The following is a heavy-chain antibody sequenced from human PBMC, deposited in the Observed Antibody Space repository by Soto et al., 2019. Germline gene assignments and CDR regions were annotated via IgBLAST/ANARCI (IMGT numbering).Heavy chain of an antibody. D-gene: IGHD3-10*01. CDR3: ARDHAKLLWFGDDAFDI. Sequence: QVQLVQSGAEVKKPGASVKVSCKASGYTFTSYGISWVRQAPGQGLEWMGWISAYNGNTNYAQKLQGRVTMTTDTSTSTAYMELRSLRSDDTAVYYCARDHAKLLWFGDDAFDIWGQGTMVTVSS. V-gene: IGHV1-18*01. J-gene: IGHJ3*02. CDR1: GYTFTSYG. CDR2: ISAYNGNT.